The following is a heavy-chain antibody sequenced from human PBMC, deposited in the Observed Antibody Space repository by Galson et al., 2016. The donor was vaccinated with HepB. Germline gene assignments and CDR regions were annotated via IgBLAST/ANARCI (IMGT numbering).Heavy chain of an antibody. CDR3: AKGNDYSDYTLAY. Sequence: SVKVSCKASGYTFATSSISWVRQAPGQGPEWMGWITAYNDDKKFAQKFQGRVSMTTDTSTSTAYMELRSLRSDDTAVYYCAKGNDYSDYTLAYWGQGTLVTVSS. D-gene: IGHD4-11*01. V-gene: IGHV1-18*04. CDR2: ITAYNDDK. J-gene: IGHJ4*02. CDR1: GYTFATSS.